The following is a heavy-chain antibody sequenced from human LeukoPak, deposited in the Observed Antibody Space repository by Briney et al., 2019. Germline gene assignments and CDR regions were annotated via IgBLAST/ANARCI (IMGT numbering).Heavy chain of an antibody. CDR1: GGSFSGYY. V-gene: IGHV4-34*01. D-gene: IGHD5-12*01. CDR3: ASAVATIYNWFDP. J-gene: IGHJ5*02. Sequence: SETLSLTCAVYGGSFSGYYWSWIRQPPGKGLEWIGEINHSGSTNYNPSLKSRVTISVDTSKNQFSLKLSSVTAADTAVYYCASAVATIYNWFDPWGQGTLVTVSS. CDR2: INHSGST.